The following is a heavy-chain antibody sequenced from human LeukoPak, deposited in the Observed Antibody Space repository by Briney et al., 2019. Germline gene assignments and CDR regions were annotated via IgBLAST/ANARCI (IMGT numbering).Heavy chain of an antibody. V-gene: IGHV4-30-4*01. CDR3: ARAYGNGMDV. CDR2: IYYSGST. J-gene: IGHJ6*02. CDR1: GGSVSSGDYY. D-gene: IGHD3-10*01. Sequence: SETLSLTCSVSGGSVSSGDYYWSWIRQPPGKGLEWIGYIYYSGSTYYNPSLKSRVTISVDTSKNQFSLKLSSVTAADTAVYYCARAYGNGMDVWGQGTTVTVSS.